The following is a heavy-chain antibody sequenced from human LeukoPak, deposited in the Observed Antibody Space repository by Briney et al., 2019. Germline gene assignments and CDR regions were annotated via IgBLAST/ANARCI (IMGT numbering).Heavy chain of an antibody. V-gene: IGHV1-69*02. D-gene: IGHD6-13*01. Sequence: SVKVSCKASGGTFSSYTISWVRQAPGQGLEWMGRIIPILGIANYAQKFQGRVTITADKSTSTAYMELGSLRSEDTAVYYCASPRPAAAYYYFDYWGQGTLVTVSS. CDR3: ASPRPAAAYYYFDY. CDR1: GGTFSSYT. J-gene: IGHJ4*02. CDR2: IIPILGIA.